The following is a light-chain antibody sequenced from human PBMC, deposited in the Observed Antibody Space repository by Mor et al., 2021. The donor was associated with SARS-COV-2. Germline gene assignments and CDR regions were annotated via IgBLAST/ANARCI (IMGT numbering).Light chain of an antibody. J-gene: IGLJ3*02. Sequence: QPSQVPQLIISDFNKRPSGISNRFSGSKSGNMASLTISGLQAEDEADYYCCSYAPSSNSWVFGGGTRLTVV. CDR3: CSYAPSSNSWV. CDR2: DFN. V-gene: IGLV2-23*02.